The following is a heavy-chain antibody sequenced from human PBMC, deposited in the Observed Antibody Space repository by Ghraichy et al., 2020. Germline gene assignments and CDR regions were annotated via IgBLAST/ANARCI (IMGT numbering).Heavy chain of an antibody. D-gene: IGHD6-19*01. CDR2: ISSSSSYI. CDR1: GFTFSSYS. CDR3: ARDRVAAQSYYYYGMDV. J-gene: IGHJ6*02. V-gene: IGHV3-21*01. Sequence: GSLRLSCAASGFTFSSYSMNWVRQAPGKGLEWVSSISSSSSYIYYADSVKGRFTISRDNAKNSLYLQMNSPRAEDTAVYYCARDRVAAQSYYYYGMDVWGQGTTVTVSS.